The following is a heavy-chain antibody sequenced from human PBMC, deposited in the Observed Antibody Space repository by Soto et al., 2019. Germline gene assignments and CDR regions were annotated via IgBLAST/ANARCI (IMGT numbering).Heavy chain of an antibody. J-gene: IGHJ3*02. CDR3: ARAIYCSGGSCYPNDAFDI. Sequence: EVQLVESGGGLVQPGGSLRLSCAASGFTFSSYDIHWVRQATGKVLEWVSAIGTAGDTYYPGSVKGRFTISRENAKNSLYLQMNSLRAGDTAVYYCARAIYCSGGSCYPNDAFDIWGQGTIVTVSS. V-gene: IGHV3-13*01. CDR1: GFTFSSYD. D-gene: IGHD2-15*01. CDR2: IGTAGDT.